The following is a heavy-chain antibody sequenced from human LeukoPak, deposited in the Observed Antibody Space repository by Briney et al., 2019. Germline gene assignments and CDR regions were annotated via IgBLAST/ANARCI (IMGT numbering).Heavy chain of an antibody. CDR3: ARVGYDISTHLDY. CDR2: INHSGST. V-gene: IGHV4-34*01. CDR1: GGSFSGYY. J-gene: IGHJ4*02. D-gene: IGHD3-9*01. Sequence: SETLSLTCAVYGGSFSGYYWSWIRQPPGKELEWIGEINHSGSTNYNPSLKSRVTISVDTSKNQFSLKLSSVTAADTAVYYCARVGYDISTHLDYWGQGTLVTVSS.